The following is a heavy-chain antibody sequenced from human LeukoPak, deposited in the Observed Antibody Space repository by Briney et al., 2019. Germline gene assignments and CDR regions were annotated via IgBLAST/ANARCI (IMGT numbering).Heavy chain of an antibody. CDR1: GFTFSSYA. CDR3: AKQYFGVIDY. Sequence: GGSLRLSCAASGFTFSSYAMSWVRQAPGKGLEWVSSISVSGGNTYYADSVKGRFTISSDNSRNTLYLQMNSLRAEDTAVYYCAKQYFGVIDYWGQGTLVTVSS. J-gene: IGHJ4*02. V-gene: IGHV3-23*01. D-gene: IGHD3-3*01. CDR2: ISVSGGNT.